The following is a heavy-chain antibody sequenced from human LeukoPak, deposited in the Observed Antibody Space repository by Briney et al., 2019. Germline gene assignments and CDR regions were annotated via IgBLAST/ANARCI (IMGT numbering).Heavy chain of an antibody. V-gene: IGHV4-59*11. CDR3: AGELRFLPYYYYCMDV. J-gene: IGHJ6*03. D-gene: IGHD3-3*01. CDR2: IYYSGST. Sequence: SETLSLTCTVSGGSISSHYWSWIRQPPGKGLEWIGYIYYSGSTNYNPSLKSRVTISVDTSKNQFSLKLSSVTAADTAVYYCAGELRFLPYYYYCMDVWGKGTTVTVSS. CDR1: GGSISSHY.